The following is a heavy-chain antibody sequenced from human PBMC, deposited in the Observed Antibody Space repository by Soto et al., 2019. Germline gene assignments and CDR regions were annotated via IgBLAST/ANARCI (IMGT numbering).Heavy chain of an antibody. CDR2: IYKSTTT. Sequence: PSETLSLTCSVSGDSISTVDYFWAWIRQPPGQALEYIGYIYKSTTTYYNPSFESRVAISLDTSKSQFSLTVTSVTAADTAVYFCARGRYCLTGRCFPNWFDSRGQGTLVTVSS. V-gene: IGHV4-30-4*01. D-gene: IGHD2-15*01. CDR3: ARGRYCLTGRCFPNWFDS. CDR1: GDSISTVDYF. J-gene: IGHJ5*01.